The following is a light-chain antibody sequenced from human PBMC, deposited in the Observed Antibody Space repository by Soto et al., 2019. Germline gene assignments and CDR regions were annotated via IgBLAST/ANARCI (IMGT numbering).Light chain of an antibody. CDR1: QSVSSS. CDR2: DAS. V-gene: IGKV3-11*01. J-gene: IGKJ4*01. Sequence: EIVLTQSPATLSLSPGERATLSCRASQSVSSSLAWYQQKPGQAPRLLIYDASNRATGIPARFSGSGSGTDFTLTISSLEPEDFAFYYCQQRSNWPPLTFGGGTKVEIK. CDR3: QQRSNWPPLT.